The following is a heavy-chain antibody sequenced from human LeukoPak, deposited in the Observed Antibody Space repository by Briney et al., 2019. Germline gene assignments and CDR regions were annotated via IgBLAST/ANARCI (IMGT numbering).Heavy chain of an antibody. Sequence: PGGSLRLSCAASGFTFSNAWMSWVRQAPGKGLEWVGHIKRKTDGGTTDYAAPVKGRFIISRDDSKNTLYLQMNSLRSEDSAVYFCARDRGYCSGGSCYNDYWGQGTLVTVSS. CDR1: GFTFSNAW. V-gene: IGHV3-15*01. CDR3: ARDRGYCSGGSCYNDY. CDR2: IKRKTDGGTT. J-gene: IGHJ4*02. D-gene: IGHD2-15*01.